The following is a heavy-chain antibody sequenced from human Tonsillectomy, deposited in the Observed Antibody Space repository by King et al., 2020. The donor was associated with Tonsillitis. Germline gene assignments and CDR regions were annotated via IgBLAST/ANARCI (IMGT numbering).Heavy chain of an antibody. Sequence: VQLVESGGGVVQPGRSLRLSCAASGFTFSSYGMHWVRQAPGKGLEWVAVIWYDKSNKYYADSVKGRFIISRDISKNILYLQMNSLRVEDTAVYYCARSWNDEGYDYWGRGTLVTVSP. CDR3: ARSWNDEGYDY. CDR2: IWYDKSNK. D-gene: IGHD1-1*01. J-gene: IGHJ4*02. CDR1: GFTFSSYG. V-gene: IGHV3-33*01.